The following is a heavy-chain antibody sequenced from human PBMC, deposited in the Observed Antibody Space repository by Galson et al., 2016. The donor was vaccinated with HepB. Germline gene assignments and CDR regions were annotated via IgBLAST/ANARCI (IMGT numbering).Heavy chain of an antibody. CDR2: VNYGGNT. CDR1: GGSMSTYY. V-gene: IGHV4-59*01. J-gene: IGHJ6*04. CDR3: ARERDYSHQMDG. Sequence: SETLSLTCTVSGGSMSTYYWSGIRQPPGKGLEWIGYVNYGGNTNYNPSLKSRVTISVDTSKNQFSLRLTSVTAADTDVYYCARERDYSHQMDGWGTGTTVTVSS. D-gene: IGHD4-11*01.